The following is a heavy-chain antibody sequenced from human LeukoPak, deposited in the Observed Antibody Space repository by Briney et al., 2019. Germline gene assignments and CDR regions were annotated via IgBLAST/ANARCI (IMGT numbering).Heavy chain of an antibody. CDR2: ISYDGSNK. V-gene: IGHV3-30*03. J-gene: IGHJ4*02. D-gene: IGHD5-18*01. CDR3: ASPNTAMATRYFDY. Sequence: PGGFLSLSCAASGFIFSSYAMHWVRQAPGKGLEWVAVISYDGSNKYYADSVKGRFTISRDNSKNTLYLQMDSLRAEDTAVYYCASPNTAMATRYFDYWGQGTLVTVSS. CDR1: GFIFSSYA.